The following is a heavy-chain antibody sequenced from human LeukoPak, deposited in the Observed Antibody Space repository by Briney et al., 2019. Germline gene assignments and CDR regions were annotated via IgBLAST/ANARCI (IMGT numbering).Heavy chain of an antibody. Sequence: SETLSLTCTVSGGSINSSSYYWGWIRQPPGKGLEWIGSIYYSGSTYYNPSLKSRVTISVDTSKNQFSLKLSSVTAADTAVYYCARHTTGIVGATTDWGQGTLVTVSS. D-gene: IGHD1-26*01. CDR3: ARHTTGIVGATTD. V-gene: IGHV4-39*01. CDR2: IYYSGST. J-gene: IGHJ4*02. CDR1: GGSINSSSYY.